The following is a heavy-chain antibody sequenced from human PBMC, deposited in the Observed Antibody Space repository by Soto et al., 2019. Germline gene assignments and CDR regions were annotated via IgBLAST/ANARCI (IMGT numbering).Heavy chain of an antibody. D-gene: IGHD2-21*02. CDR3: ARSIVVVTALDD. CDR2: INAGNGNT. Sequence: ASVKVSCKASGYTFTSYAMHWVRQAPGQRLEWMGWINAGNGNTKYSQKFQGRVTITRDTSASTAYMELSSLRSEDTAVYYCARSIVVVTALDDCGKGTLVTVAS. V-gene: IGHV1-3*01. CDR1: GYTFTSYA. J-gene: IGHJ4*02.